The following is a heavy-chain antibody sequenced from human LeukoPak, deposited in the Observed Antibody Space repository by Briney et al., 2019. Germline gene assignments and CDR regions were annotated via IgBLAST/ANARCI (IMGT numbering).Heavy chain of an antibody. CDR2: ISGSGGST. V-gene: IGHV3-23*01. D-gene: IGHD2-15*01. CDR1: GFTFSSYA. CDR3: AKHRAGRWPQTDAFDI. Sequence: GGSLRLSCAASGFTFSSYAMSWVRQAPGKGLEWVSAISGSGGSTYYADPVKGRFTISRDNSKNTLYLQMNSLRAEDTAVYYCAKHRAGRWPQTDAFDIWGQGTMVTVSS. J-gene: IGHJ3*02.